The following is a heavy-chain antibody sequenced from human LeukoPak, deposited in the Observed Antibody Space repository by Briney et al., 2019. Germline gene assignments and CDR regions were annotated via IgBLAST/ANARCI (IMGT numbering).Heavy chain of an antibody. Sequence: GGSLRLSCPASGFTFHYYGLAWVRQAPGKGLELVSGINWKGSTTGYADSVQGRFTISRDNARNSLYLQMDSLRVEDTALYYCATAAGGEGYWGQGTLVTVSS. V-gene: IGHV3-20*04. CDR2: INWKGSTT. CDR3: ATAAGGEGY. J-gene: IGHJ4*02. CDR1: GFTFHYYG. D-gene: IGHD6-13*01.